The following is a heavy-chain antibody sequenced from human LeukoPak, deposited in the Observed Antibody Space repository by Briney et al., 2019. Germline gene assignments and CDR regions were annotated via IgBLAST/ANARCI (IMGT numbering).Heavy chain of an antibody. Sequence: PGGSLRLSCAASGFTFSRYSMNWVRQAPWKGLEWVSSISNSSTYIYYADSVKGRFTISRDNAKNSLYLQVNSLRAEDTAVYYCARAGCSSTSCHVPPYYFDYWGQGTLVTVSS. CDR2: ISNSSTYI. D-gene: IGHD2-2*01. V-gene: IGHV3-21*01. CDR1: GFTFSRYS. J-gene: IGHJ4*02. CDR3: ARAGCSSTSCHVPPYYFDY.